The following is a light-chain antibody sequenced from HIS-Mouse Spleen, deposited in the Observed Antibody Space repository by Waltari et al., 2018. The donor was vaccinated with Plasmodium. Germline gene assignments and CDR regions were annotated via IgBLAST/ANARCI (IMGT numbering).Light chain of an antibody. CDR1: SSAVGSYDL. CDR2: KGM. J-gene: IGLJ3*02. Sequence: QSALTQPASVSGSPGQSITISCTGTSSAVGSYDLVSWYHQHPGKAPKLIIYKGMKRPSGVSNRFSGSKSGNTASLTISGLQAEDEADYYCCSYAGSSTFVFGGGTKLTVL. CDR3: CSYAGSSTFV. V-gene: IGLV2-23*03.